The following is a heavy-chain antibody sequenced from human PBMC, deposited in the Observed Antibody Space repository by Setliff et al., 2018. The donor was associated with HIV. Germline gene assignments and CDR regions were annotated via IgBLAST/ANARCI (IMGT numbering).Heavy chain of an antibody. Sequence: SETLSLTCTVSGDSISSYYWTWIRQSPGKGLEWIGNIYYSGSTYYNPSLKSRVTISVDTSKNQFSLKLSSVTAADTAVYYCARIIGSDISGAQYYFDHWGQGSLVTVSS. V-gene: IGHV4-59*12. CDR2: IYYSGST. CDR1: GDSISSYY. CDR3: ARIIGSDISGAQYYFDH. D-gene: IGHD1-20*01. J-gene: IGHJ4*02.